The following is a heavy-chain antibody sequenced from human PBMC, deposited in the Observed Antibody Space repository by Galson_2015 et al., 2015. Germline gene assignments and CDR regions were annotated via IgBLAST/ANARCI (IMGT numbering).Heavy chain of an antibody. J-gene: IGHJ4*02. Sequence: SLRLSCAASGFTVSSNYMSWVRQAPGKGLEWVSVIYSGGSTYYADSVKGRSTISRDNSKNTLYLQMNSLRAEDTAVYYCARDGLLLSSSWPLGYWGQGTLVTVSS. CDR1: GFTVSSNY. CDR2: IYSGGST. CDR3: ARDGLLLSSSWPLGY. D-gene: IGHD6-13*01. V-gene: IGHV3-53*01.